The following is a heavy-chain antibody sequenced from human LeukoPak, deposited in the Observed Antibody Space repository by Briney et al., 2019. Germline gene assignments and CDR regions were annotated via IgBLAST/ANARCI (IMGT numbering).Heavy chain of an antibody. V-gene: IGHV3-11*01. CDR3: TRAVGLGPGAHFDQ. D-gene: IGHD1-26*01. CDR1: GFSFSRYY. CDR2: IPTSGIPV. Sequence: VGSLRLSCAASGFSFSRYYMSWVRQTPGKALEWISYIPTSGIPVHYADSVRGRFTASRDDAKNSLHLQMDSLRVEDTAVYYCTRAVGLGPGAHFDQWGQGALVIVSS. J-gene: IGHJ4*02.